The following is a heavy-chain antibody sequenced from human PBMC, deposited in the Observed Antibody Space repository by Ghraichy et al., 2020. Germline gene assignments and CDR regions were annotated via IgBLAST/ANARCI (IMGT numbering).Heavy chain of an antibody. J-gene: IGHJ4*02. Sequence: ESLNISCAVSGASTSTTSWWTWVRQPPGKGLEWIGESDHNGNTKYNPSLQSRVTISVDRSKNQFSLRVDSVTAADTAVYYCAKNGGFNQNYWGQGTLVTVSS. V-gene: IGHV4-4*02. D-gene: IGHD2-8*01. CDR3: AKNGGFNQNY. CDR2: SDHNGNT. CDR1: GASTSTTSW.